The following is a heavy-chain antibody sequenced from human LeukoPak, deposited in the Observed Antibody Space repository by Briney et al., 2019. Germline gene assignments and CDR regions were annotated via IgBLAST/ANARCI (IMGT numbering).Heavy chain of an antibody. J-gene: IGHJ3*02. D-gene: IGHD7-27*01. V-gene: IGHV3-30*02. CDR2: IRYDGSNK. CDR1: GFTFSSYG. CDR3: AKDSDTLITGDDAFDI. Sequence: GGSLRLSCAASGFTFSSYGMHWVRQAPGKGLERVAFIRYDGSNKYYADSVKGRFTISRDNSKNTLYLQMNSLRAEDTAVYYCAKDSDTLITGDDAFDIWGQGTMVTVSS.